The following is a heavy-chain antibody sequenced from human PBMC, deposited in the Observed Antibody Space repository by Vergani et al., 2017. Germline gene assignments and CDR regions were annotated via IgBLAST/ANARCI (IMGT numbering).Heavy chain of an antibody. V-gene: IGHV3-74*01. CDR3: TRDRYSGTFYEYQFDL. J-gene: IGHJ5*02. D-gene: IGHD1-26*01. CDR1: GFIFSNYW. CDR2: IHSDGST. Sequence: EVQLVESGGGLVQPGGSLRLSCAASGFIFSNYWMHWVRQAPGKGLVWVSRIHSDGSTRYADSVKGRFTISRDNAKNTLYLQMNSLRVEDTAVYYCTRDRYSGTFYEYQFDLWVQGTLVTVSS.